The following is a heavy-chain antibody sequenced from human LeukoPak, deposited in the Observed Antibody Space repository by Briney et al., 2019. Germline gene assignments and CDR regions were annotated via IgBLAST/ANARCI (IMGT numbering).Heavy chain of an antibody. Sequence: SVKVSCKASGGTFSSYAISWVRQAPGQRLEWTGGIIPIFGTANYAQKFQGRVTITADKSTSTAYMELSSLRADDTAVYYCARAENSGSGGLDPWGQGTLVTVSS. CDR3: ARAENSGSGGLDP. J-gene: IGHJ5*02. CDR1: GGTFSSYA. D-gene: IGHD2-15*01. V-gene: IGHV1-69*06. CDR2: IIPIFGTA.